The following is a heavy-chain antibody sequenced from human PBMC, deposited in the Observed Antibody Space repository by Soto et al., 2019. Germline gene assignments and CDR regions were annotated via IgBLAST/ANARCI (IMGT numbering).Heavy chain of an antibody. Sequence: VQLLESGGGLVQPGGSLRLSCAASGFSFSDYAMSWVRQAPGKGLEWVSGITGAGYITYYADSVKGRLTISRDNSKNTLYLQMNSLRAEDTAVYYCAKPRPVAGTGCFDYWGQGTLVTVSS. D-gene: IGHD6-19*01. CDR1: GFSFSDYA. CDR3: AKPRPVAGTGCFDY. V-gene: IGHV3-23*01. CDR2: ITGAGYIT. J-gene: IGHJ4*02.